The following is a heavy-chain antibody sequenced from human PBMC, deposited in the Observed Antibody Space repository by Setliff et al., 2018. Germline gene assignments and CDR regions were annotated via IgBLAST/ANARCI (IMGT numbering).Heavy chain of an antibody. CDR3: ARDNGGSYVYDAFDV. J-gene: IGHJ3*01. D-gene: IGHD1-26*01. Sequence: SETLSLTCTVSGGSISSFSWSWIRQPPGKGLEWIGYIYNGGSTNYNPSLESRVTISVDTSTNQFSLRLSSVTAADTAVYYCARDNGGSYVYDAFDVWGQGTMVTVSS. CDR2: IYNGGST. CDR1: GGSISSFS. V-gene: IGHV4-59*12.